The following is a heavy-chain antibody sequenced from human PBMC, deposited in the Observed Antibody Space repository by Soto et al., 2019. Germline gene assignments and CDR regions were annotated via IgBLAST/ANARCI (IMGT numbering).Heavy chain of an antibody. CDR2: IYTSASI. Sequence: SETLSLTCSVSGADINTYSWTWIRQPAGKGLEWIGRIYTSASINYNPSLRGRVTLSVDTSTNQVSLKLASVTAADTAVYYCARDRDAGYNVYYGMDVWGQGTTVTVAS. V-gene: IGHV4-4*07. CDR1: GADINTYS. J-gene: IGHJ6*02. D-gene: IGHD5-12*01. CDR3: ARDRDAGYNVYYGMDV.